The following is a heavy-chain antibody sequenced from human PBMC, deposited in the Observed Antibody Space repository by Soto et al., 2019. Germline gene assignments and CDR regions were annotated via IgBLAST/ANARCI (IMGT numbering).Heavy chain of an antibody. CDR1: GFTVSTNY. J-gene: IGHJ4*02. CDR3: ARASIAAAGYYFDY. Sequence: EVQLVESGGGLIQHGGSLRLSCAASGFTVSTNYMSWVRQAPGKGLEWVSVIYSGGSTYYADSVKGRFTISRDNSKNTLYLQMNSLRAEDTAVYYCARASIAAAGYYFDYWGQGTLVTVSS. D-gene: IGHD6-13*01. V-gene: IGHV3-53*01. CDR2: IYSGGST.